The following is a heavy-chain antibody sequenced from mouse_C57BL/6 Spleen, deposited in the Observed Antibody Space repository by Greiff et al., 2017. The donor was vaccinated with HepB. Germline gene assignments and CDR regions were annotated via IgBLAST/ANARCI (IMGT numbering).Heavy chain of an antibody. CDR1: GYTFTDYN. V-gene: IGHV1-18*01. CDR2: INPNNGGT. J-gene: IGHJ1*03. D-gene: IGHD1-1*01. CDR3: AKRGFTTVVDWYFDV. Sequence: VQLQQSGPELVKPGASVKIPSKASGYTFTDYNMDWVKQSHGKSLEWIGDINPNNGGTIYNQKFKGKATLTVDKSSSTAYMELRSLTSEDTAVYYCAKRGFTTVVDWYFDVWGTGTTVTVST.